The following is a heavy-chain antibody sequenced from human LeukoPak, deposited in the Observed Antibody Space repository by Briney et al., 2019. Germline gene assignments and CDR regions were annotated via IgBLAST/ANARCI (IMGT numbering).Heavy chain of an antibody. CDR3: ARLKGEFYYDSSADAFDI. D-gene: IGHD3-22*01. CDR1: GYTFTSYG. Sequence: ASVKVSCKASGYTFTSYGISWVRQAPGQGLEWMGWISAYNGNTNYAQKLQGRVTMTTDTSTSTAYMELRSLRSDDTAVYYCARLKGEFYYDSSADAFDIWGQGTMVTVSS. J-gene: IGHJ3*02. CDR2: ISAYNGNT. V-gene: IGHV1-18*01.